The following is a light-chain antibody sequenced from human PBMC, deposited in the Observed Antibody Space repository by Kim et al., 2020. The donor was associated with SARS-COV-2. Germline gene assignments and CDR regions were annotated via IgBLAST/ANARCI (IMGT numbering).Light chain of an antibody. V-gene: IGLV2-14*04. J-gene: IGLJ2*01. CDR1: SSDVGGYNY. CDR3: SSYASSSTVV. CDR2: DVS. Sequence: GQSVPISCTGSSSDVGGYNYVSWYQQHPGKAPKLMIYDVSNRPSGVSDRFSGSKSGNTASLTISWLQAEDEADYYCSSYASSSTVVFGGGTKVTVL.